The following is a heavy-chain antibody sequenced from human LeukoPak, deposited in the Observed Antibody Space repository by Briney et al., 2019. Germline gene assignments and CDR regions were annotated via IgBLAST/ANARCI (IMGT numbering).Heavy chain of an antibody. CDR3: ARDGALAPSYYFDY. D-gene: IGHD1-1*01. Sequence: PGGSLRLSCAASGFTFSSYAMHWVRQAPGKGLEWVAVISYDGSNKYYADSVKGRFTISRDNSKNTLYLQMNSLRAEDTAVYYCARDGALAPSYYFDYWGQGTLVTVSS. CDR2: ISYDGSNK. CDR1: GFTFSSYA. V-gene: IGHV3-30-3*01. J-gene: IGHJ4*02.